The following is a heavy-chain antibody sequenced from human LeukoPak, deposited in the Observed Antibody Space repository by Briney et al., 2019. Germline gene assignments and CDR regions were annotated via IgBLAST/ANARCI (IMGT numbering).Heavy chain of an antibody. J-gene: IGHJ4*02. CDR3: ARDRYYDSSGYLDD. D-gene: IGHD3-22*01. CDR1: GGSISSYY. Sequence: KPSETLSLTCAVSGGSISSYYWSWIRQPPGKGLEWIGYIYYSGSTNYNPSLKSRVTISVDTSKNQFSLKLSSVTAADTAVYYCARDRYYDSSGYLDDWGQGTLVTVSS. V-gene: IGHV4-59*01. CDR2: IYYSGST.